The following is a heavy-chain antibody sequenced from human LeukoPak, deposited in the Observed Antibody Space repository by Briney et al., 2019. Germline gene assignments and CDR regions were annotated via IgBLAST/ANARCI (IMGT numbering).Heavy chain of an antibody. Sequence: ASVKVSCKASGYTFISYDINWVRQATGQGLEWMGWMNPNSGNTGYAQKFQGRVTITRNTSISTAYMELSSLRSEDTAMYYCARVDCSGTSCCFDYWGQGTLVTVSS. D-gene: IGHD2-2*01. CDR3: ARVDCSGTSCCFDY. CDR1: GYTFISYD. J-gene: IGHJ4*02. CDR2: MNPNSGNT. V-gene: IGHV1-8*03.